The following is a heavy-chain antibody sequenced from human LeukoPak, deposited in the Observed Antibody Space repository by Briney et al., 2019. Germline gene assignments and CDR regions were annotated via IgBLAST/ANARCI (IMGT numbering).Heavy chain of an antibody. Sequence: ASVKVSCKASGGTFSSYAISWVRQAPGQGLEWMGGTIPIFGTANYAQKFQGRVTITADESTSTAYMELSSLRSEDTAVYYCARVWFGEFEAYYFDYWGQGTLVTVSS. J-gene: IGHJ4*02. CDR2: TIPIFGTA. CDR3: ARVWFGEFEAYYFDY. D-gene: IGHD3-10*01. CDR1: GGTFSSYA. V-gene: IGHV1-69*13.